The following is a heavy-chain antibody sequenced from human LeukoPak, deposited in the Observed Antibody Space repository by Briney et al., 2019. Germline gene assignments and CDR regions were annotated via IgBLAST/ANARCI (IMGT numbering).Heavy chain of an antibody. CDR3: ASRIVGTPDYFDY. CDR1: GGSISSYY. D-gene: IGHD1-26*01. V-gene: IGHV3-11*04. J-gene: IGHJ4*02. CDR2: ISSSGSTI. Sequence: KTSETLSLTCTVSGGSISSYYWSWIRQAPGKGLEWVSYISSSGSTIYYADSVKGRFTISRDNAKNSLYLQMNSLRVEDTAVYYCASRIVGTPDYFDYWGQGTLVTVSS.